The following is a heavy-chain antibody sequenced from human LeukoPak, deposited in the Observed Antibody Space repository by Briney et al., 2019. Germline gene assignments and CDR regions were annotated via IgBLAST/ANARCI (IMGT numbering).Heavy chain of an antibody. D-gene: IGHD3-3*01. CDR1: SGSISNGGYY. J-gene: IGHJ6*03. CDR2: TYYSGTS. V-gene: IGHV4-39*07. Sequence: SETLSLTCTVSSGSISNGGYYWVWIRQPPGKGLEWIGSTYYSGTSYYNPSLTSRVTISVDTSKNQFSLKLSSVTAADTAVYYCARSTIFGDRYKWGFGSTYYYCYMDVWGKGTTVTVSS. CDR3: ARSTIFGDRYKWGFGSTYYYCYMDV.